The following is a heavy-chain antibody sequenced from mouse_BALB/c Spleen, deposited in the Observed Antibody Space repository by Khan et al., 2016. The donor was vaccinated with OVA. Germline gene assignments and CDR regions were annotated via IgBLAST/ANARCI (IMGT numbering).Heavy chain of an antibody. CDR3: ASHLTGSFAY. J-gene: IGHJ3*01. V-gene: IGHV5-6*01. CDR1: GFIFSSYS. D-gene: IGHD4-1*01. CDR2: ISSGGDYT. Sequence: VQLVETGGDLVKPGGSLKLSCAASGFIFSSYSMSWVRQTPDKRLEWVATISSGGDYTYYPDRVKGRFTISRDDAKNTLYLQMSSLKSEDTAMYYCASHLTGSFAYGGQGTLVTVSA.